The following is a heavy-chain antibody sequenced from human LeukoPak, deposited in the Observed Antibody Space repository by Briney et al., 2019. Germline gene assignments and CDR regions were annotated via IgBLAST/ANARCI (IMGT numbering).Heavy chain of an antibody. CDR1: GYTFTSYG. D-gene: IGHD3-10*01. CDR2: ISGYNGNT. J-gene: IGHJ2*01. V-gene: IGHV1-18*01. CDR3: ARDGIRDSCITMVRGVIDSGWYFDL. Sequence: ASVKVSCKASGYTFTSYGISWVRQAPGKGLEWMGWISGYNGNTNYAQKLQGRVTMTTDTSTSTVYMELRSLRSEDTAVYYCARDGIRDSCITMVRGVIDSGWYFDLWGRGTLVTASS.